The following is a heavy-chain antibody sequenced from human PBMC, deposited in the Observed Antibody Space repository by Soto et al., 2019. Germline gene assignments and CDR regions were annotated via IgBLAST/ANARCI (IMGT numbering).Heavy chain of an antibody. CDR2: IYYSGST. Sequence: PSETLSLTCTVSGGSISSYYWSWIWQPPGKGLEWIGYIYYSGSTNYNPSLKSRVTISVDTSKNQFSLKLSSVTAADTAVYYCARGFSSVVVPAATNWFDPWGQGTLVTVSS. CDR1: GGSISSYY. CDR3: ARGFSSVVVPAATNWFDP. V-gene: IGHV4-59*01. D-gene: IGHD2-2*01. J-gene: IGHJ5*02.